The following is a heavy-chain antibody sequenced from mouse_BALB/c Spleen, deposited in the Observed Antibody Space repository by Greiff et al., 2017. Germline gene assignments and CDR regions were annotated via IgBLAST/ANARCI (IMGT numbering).Heavy chain of an antibody. CDR2: IYPGDGDT. CDR3: ARRGDGSSYWYFDV. V-gene: IGHV1-87*01. D-gene: IGHD1-1*01. Sequence: VMLVESGAELARPGASVKLSCKASGYTFTSYWMQWVKQRPGQGLEWIGAIYPGDGDTRYTQKFKGKATLTADKSSSTAYMQLSSLASEDSAVYYCARRGDGSSYWYFDVWGAGTTVTVSS. J-gene: IGHJ1*01. CDR1: GYTFTSYW.